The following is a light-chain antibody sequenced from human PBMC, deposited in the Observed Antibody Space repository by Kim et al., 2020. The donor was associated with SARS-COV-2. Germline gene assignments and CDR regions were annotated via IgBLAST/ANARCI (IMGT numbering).Light chain of an antibody. CDR2: HVS. CDR3: QQRRNWPLT. CDR1: QSVSSS. V-gene: IGKV3-11*01. Sequence: LSTGERATLSCRDSQSVSSSLAWYRQKPGQVPRLLIYHVSNRATGIPARFSGSGSGTDFTLTISSLEPEDFAVYYCQQRRNWPLTFGGGTKVDIK. J-gene: IGKJ4*01.